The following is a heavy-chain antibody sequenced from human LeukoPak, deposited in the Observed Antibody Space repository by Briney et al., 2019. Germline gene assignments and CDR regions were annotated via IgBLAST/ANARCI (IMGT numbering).Heavy chain of an antibody. CDR1: GGSISSSSYY. CDR3: ATQPSMIVLDVDY. CDR2: IYYSGST. V-gene: IGHV4-39*01. Sequence: PSETLSLTCTVSGGSISSSSYYWGWIRQPPGKGLEWIGSIYYSGSTYYNPSLKSRVTISVDTSKNQFSLKLSSVTAADTAVYYCATQPSMIVLDVDYWGEGTLVTVSS. D-gene: IGHD3-22*01. J-gene: IGHJ4*02.